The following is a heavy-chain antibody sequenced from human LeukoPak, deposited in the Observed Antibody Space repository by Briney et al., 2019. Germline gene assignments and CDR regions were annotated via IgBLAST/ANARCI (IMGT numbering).Heavy chain of an antibody. D-gene: IGHD1-14*01. V-gene: IGHV3-53*01. CDR2: LYSGGST. CDR3: ARDITTNWFDP. J-gene: IGHJ5*02. CDR1: GFIVSRNY. Sequence: GGSLRLSCAASGFIVSRNYMSWVRQAPGKGLEWVSVLYSGGSTYYADSVKGRFTISRDNSKNTLYLQMNSLRAEDTAVYFCARDITTNWFDPWGQRTLVTVSS.